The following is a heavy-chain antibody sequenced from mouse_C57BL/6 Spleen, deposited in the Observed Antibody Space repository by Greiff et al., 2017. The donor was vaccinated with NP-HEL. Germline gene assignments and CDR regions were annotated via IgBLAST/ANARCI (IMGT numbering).Heavy chain of an antibody. V-gene: IGHV2-6*01. CDR2: IWGVGST. D-gene: IGHD1-1*01. CDR1: GFSLTSYG. J-gene: IGHJ4*01. CDR3: ASGLRGAMDY. Sequence: VKLVESGPGLVAPSQSLSITCTVSGFSLTSYGVDWVRQSPGKGLEWLGVIWGVGSTNYNSALKSRLSISKDNSKSQVFLKMNSLQTDDTAMYYCASGLRGAMDYWGQGTSVTVSS.